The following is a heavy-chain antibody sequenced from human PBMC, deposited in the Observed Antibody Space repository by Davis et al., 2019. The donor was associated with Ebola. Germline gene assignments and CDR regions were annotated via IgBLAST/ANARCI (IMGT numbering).Heavy chain of an antibody. CDR2: INHSGST. Sequence: MPSETLSLTCAVYGGSFSGYYWSWIRQPPGKGLEWIGEINHSGSTNYNPSLKSRVTISVDTSKNQFSLKLSSVTAADTAVYSCARGRKLNIAARFDYWGQGTLVTVSS. V-gene: IGHV4-34*01. CDR3: ARGRKLNIAARFDY. CDR1: GGSFSGYY. D-gene: IGHD6-6*01. J-gene: IGHJ4*02.